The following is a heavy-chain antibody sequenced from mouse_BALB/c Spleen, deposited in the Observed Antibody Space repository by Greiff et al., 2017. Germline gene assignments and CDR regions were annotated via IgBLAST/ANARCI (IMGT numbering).Heavy chain of an antibody. CDR2: INPSTGYT. Sequence: QVQLQQSGAELAKPGASVKMSCKASGYTFTSYWMHWVKQRPGQGLEWIGFINPSTGYTEYNQKFKDKATLTADKSSSTAYMQLSSLTSEDSAVYYCARSGYYYYFDYWGQGTTLTVSS. V-gene: IGHV1-7*01. J-gene: IGHJ2*01. D-gene: IGHD3-1*01. CDR3: ARSGYYYYFDY. CDR1: GYTFTSYW.